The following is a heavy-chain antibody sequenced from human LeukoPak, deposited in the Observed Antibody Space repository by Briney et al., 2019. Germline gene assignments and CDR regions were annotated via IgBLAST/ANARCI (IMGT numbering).Heavy chain of an antibody. CDR1: GVSISSYY. CDR3: ARVPGYCSSTSCPGSFDY. Sequence: SETLSLTCTVSGVSISSYYWSWIRQPPGKGLEWIGYIYHSGSTNYNPSLKSRVTISVDKSKNQFSLKLSSVTAADTAVYYCARVPGYCSSTSCPGSFDYWGQGTLVTVSS. V-gene: IGHV4-59*12. D-gene: IGHD2-2*01. J-gene: IGHJ4*02. CDR2: IYHSGST.